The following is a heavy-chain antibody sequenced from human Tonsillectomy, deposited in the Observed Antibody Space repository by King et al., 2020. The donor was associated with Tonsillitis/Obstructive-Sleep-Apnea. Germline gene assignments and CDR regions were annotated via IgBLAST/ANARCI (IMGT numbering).Heavy chain of an antibody. J-gene: IGHJ4*02. CDR1: GGSFSGYY. CDR3: ARGKRWLQLRGGCYFDY. D-gene: IGHD5-24*01. V-gene: IGHV4-34*01. CDR2: INHSGST. Sequence: HVQLPQWGAGLLKPSETLSLTCAVYGGSFSGYYWSWIRQPPGKGLEWIGEINHSGSTNYNPSLKSRVTISVDTSKNQFSLKLSSVTAADTAVYYCARGKRWLQLRGGCYFDYWGQXTXVTVSS.